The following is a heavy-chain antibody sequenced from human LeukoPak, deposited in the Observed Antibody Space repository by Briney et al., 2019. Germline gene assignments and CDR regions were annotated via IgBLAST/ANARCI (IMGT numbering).Heavy chain of an antibody. CDR2: IIPILGIA. J-gene: IGHJ5*02. CDR3: ARGTLNYYDSSGYYIWFDP. D-gene: IGHD3-22*01. Sequence: ASVKVSCKASGGTFSSYAISWVRQAPGQGLEWMGRIIPILGIANYAQKFQGRVTITADKSTSTAYMELSSLRSEDTAVYYCARGTLNYYDSSGYYIWFDPWGQGTLVTVSS. V-gene: IGHV1-69*04. CDR1: GGTFSSYA.